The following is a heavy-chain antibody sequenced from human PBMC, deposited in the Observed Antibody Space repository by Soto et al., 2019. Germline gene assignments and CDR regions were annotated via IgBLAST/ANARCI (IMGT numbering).Heavy chain of an antibody. D-gene: IGHD6-13*01. Sequence: ASVKVSCKASGYTFTSYAMHWVRQAPGQRLEWMGWINAGNGNTKYSQKFQGRVTITRDTSASTAYMELSSLRSEDTAVYYCARDRRAAAGYYYYGMDVWGQGTTVTVSS. J-gene: IGHJ6*02. CDR3: ARDRRAAAGYYYYGMDV. CDR2: INAGNGNT. V-gene: IGHV1-3*01. CDR1: GYTFTSYA.